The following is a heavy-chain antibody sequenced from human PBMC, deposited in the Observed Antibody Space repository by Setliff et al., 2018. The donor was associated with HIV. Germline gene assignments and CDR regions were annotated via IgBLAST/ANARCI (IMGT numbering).Heavy chain of an antibody. CDR3: ARTYLYYYYYYMDV. CDR2: IYTSGST. V-gene: IGHV4-4*07. CDR1: GGSISSCY. D-gene: IGHD2-2*01. J-gene: IGHJ6*03. Sequence: SETLSLTCTVSGGSISSCYWSWIRQPAGKGLEWIGRIYTSGSTNYNPSLKSRVTMSVDTSKNQFSLKLSSVTAADTAVYYCARTYLYYYYYYMDVWGKGTTVTVSS.